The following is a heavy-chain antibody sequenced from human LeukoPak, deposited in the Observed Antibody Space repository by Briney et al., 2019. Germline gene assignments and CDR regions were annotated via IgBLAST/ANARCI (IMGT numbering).Heavy chain of an antibody. D-gene: IGHD4-23*01. CDR1: GGSISSYY. V-gene: IGHV4-59*12. CDR2: IYYSGST. CDR3: ARGVLGGPTYFDY. Sequence: SETLSLTCTVSGGSISSYYWSWIRQPPGKGLEWIGYIYYSGSTNYNPSLKSRVTISVDTSKNQFSLKLSSVTAADTAVYYCARGVLGGPTYFDYWGQGTLVTVSS. J-gene: IGHJ4*02.